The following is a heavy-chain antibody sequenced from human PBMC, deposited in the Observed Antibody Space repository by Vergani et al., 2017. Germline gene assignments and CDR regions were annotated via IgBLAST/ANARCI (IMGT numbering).Heavy chain of an antibody. Sequence: QVTLQESGPVLVKPTETLTLTCTVSGFSLSNARMGVSWIRQPPGKALEWLAHIFSNDEKSYSTSLKSRLTISKDTSKGQVVLTMTNMDPVETATYYCARITGYCSGGSCYLAYFDYWGQGTLVTVSS. CDR1: GFSLSNARMG. J-gene: IGHJ4*02. V-gene: IGHV2-26*01. CDR2: IFSNDEK. CDR3: ARITGYCSGGSCYLAYFDY. D-gene: IGHD2-15*01.